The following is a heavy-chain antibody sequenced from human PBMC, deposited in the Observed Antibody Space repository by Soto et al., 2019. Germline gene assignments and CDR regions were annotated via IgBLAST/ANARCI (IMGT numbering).Heavy chain of an antibody. CDR1: GFTFSSYG. V-gene: IGHV3-30*18. CDR2: ISYDGSNK. J-gene: IGHJ4*02. D-gene: IGHD1-20*01. Sequence: GGSLRLSCAASGFTFSSYGMHWVRQAPGKGLEWVAVISYDGSNKYYADSVKGRFTISRDNSKNTLYLQMNSLRAEDTAVYYCAKEVWFDYWGQGTLVTVSS. CDR3: AKEVWFDY.